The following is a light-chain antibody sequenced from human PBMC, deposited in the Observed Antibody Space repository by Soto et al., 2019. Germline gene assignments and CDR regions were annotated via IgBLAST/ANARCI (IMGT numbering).Light chain of an antibody. CDR3: QQSYSTPYT. Sequence: DIQMTQSPSSLSASVGDRVTITCRASQSISSYLNWYQQKPGKAPKLLIYAASSLQSGVPSRFSGSGSVTDFTLTISSLQPEDFATYYFQQSYSTPYTFGHGTKVEIK. J-gene: IGKJ2*01. CDR1: QSISSY. CDR2: AAS. V-gene: IGKV1-39*01.